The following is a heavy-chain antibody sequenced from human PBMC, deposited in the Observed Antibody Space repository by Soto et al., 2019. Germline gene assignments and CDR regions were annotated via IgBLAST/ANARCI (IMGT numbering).Heavy chain of an antibody. D-gene: IGHD7-27*01. CDR1: GFTFSNAW. J-gene: IGHJ3*02. Sequence: GGSLRLSCAASGFTFSNAWMSWVRQAPGKGLEWVGRIKSKTDGGTTDYAAPVKGRFTISRDDSKNTLYLQMNSLKTEDTAVYYCTTQGTGELSGAFDIWGQGTMVTVSS. CDR2: IKSKTDGGTT. CDR3: TTQGTGELSGAFDI. V-gene: IGHV3-15*01.